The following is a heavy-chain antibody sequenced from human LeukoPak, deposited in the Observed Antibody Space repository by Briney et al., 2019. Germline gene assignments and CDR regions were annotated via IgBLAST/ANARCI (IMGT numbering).Heavy chain of an antibody. J-gene: IGHJ4*02. CDR2: ISSSSSYI. Sequence: GGSLRLSCAASGFTFSSYSMNWVRQAPGKGLEWVSSISSSSSYIYYADSVKGRFTISRDNAKNSLYLQMSSLRAEDTAVYYCARGGRGGYYRPDYWGQGTLVTVSS. D-gene: IGHD3-22*01. CDR3: ARGGRGGYYRPDY. CDR1: GFTFSSYS. V-gene: IGHV3-21*06.